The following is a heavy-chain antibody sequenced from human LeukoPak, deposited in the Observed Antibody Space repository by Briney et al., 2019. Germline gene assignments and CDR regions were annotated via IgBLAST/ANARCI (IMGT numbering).Heavy chain of an antibody. D-gene: IGHD1-26*01. CDR1: GDSISSDY. V-gene: IGHV4-59*12. CDR3: ARVWELSDAFDI. Sequence: SETLSLTCNVSGDSISSDYRSWIRQPPGKGLEWIGHIYYSGSTNYNPSLKSRVTISVDTSKNQFSLKLSSVTAADAAVYYCARVWELSDAFDIWGQGTMVTVSS. J-gene: IGHJ3*02. CDR2: IYYSGST.